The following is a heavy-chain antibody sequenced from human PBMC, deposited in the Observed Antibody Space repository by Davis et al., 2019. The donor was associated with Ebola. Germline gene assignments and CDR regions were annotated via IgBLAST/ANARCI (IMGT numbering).Heavy chain of an antibody. CDR3: ARVLLYGTFDY. J-gene: IGHJ4*02. Sequence: PSETLSLTCTVSGGSVSSGSYYWSWIRQPPGKGLEWIGYIYYSGSTNYNPSLKSRVTISVDTSKNQFSLKLSSVTAADTAVYYCARVLLYGTFDYWGQGTLVTVSS. CDR2: IYYSGST. D-gene: IGHD4-17*01. V-gene: IGHV4-61*01. CDR1: GGSVSSGSYY.